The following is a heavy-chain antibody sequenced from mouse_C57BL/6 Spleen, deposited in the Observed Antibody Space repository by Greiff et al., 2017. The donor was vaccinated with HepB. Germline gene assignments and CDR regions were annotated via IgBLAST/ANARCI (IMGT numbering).Heavy chain of an antibody. CDR3: AMGKDYYRIMDY. CDR2: IYPGDGDT. V-gene: IGHV1-82*01. D-gene: IGHD1-1*01. Sequence: VQLQQSGPELVKPGASVKISCKASGYAFSSSWMNWVKQRPGKGLEWIGRIYPGDGDTNYNGKFKGKATLTADKSSSTAYMQLSSLTSEDSAVYFCAMGKDYYRIMDYWGQGTSFTVSS. J-gene: IGHJ4*01. CDR1: GYAFSSSW.